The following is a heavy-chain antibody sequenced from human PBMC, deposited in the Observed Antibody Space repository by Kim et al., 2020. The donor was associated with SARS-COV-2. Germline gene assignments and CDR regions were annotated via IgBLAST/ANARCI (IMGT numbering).Heavy chain of an antibody. Sequence: SETLSLTCAVYGGSFSGYYWSWIRQPPGKGLEWIGEINHSGSTNYNPSLKSRVTISVDTSKNQFSLKLSSVTAADTAVYYCASDYYYGPGYWGQGTLVTVSS. CDR2: INHSGST. V-gene: IGHV4-34*01. D-gene: IGHD3-10*01. CDR1: GGSFSGYY. CDR3: ASDYYYGPGY. J-gene: IGHJ4*02.